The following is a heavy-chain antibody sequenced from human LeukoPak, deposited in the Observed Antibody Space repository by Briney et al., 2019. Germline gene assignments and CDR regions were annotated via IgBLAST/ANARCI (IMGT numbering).Heavy chain of an antibody. J-gene: IGHJ6*02. CDR2: VNRDGSET. CDR3: ARNNGMDV. Sequence: GGSLRRSCAASGFALSSHWMTWVRQVPGRGPEWVANVNRDGSETYYLDSVKGRFTISKDNAKNSLYLQMNSLRAEDTALYHCARNNGMDVWGQGTTVIVSS. V-gene: IGHV3-7*03. CDR1: GFALSSHW.